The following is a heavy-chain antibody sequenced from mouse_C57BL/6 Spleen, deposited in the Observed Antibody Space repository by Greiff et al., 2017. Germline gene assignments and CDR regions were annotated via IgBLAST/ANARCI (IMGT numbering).Heavy chain of an antibody. J-gene: IGHJ2*01. V-gene: IGHV1-15*01. Sequence: LVESGAELVRPGASVTLSCKASGYTFTDYEMHWVKQTPVHGLEWIGAIDPETGGTAYNQKFKGKAILTADKSSSTAYMELRSLTSEDSAVYYCTRRGIYYGYLGCRGQGTTLTVSS. D-gene: IGHD2-1*01. CDR1: GYTFTDYE. CDR2: IDPETGGT. CDR3: TRRGIYYGYLGC.